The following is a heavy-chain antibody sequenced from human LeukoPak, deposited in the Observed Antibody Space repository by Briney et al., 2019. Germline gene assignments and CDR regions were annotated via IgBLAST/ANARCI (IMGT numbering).Heavy chain of an antibody. CDR3: ARAEPLGYCSGGSCYHNWFDP. CDR2: INPNSGGT. V-gene: IGHV1-2*02. J-gene: IGHJ5*02. Sequence: ALVKVSCKASGYTFTGYYMHWVRQAPGQGLEWMGWINPNSGGTNYAQKFQGRVTMTRDTSISTAYMELSRLRSDDTAVYYCARAEPLGYCSGGSCYHNWFDPWGQGTLVTVSS. CDR1: GYTFTGYY. D-gene: IGHD2-15*01.